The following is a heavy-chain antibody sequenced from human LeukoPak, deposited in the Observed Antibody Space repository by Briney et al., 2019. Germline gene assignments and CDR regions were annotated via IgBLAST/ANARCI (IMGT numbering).Heavy chain of an antibody. D-gene: IGHD3-22*01. CDR1: GGSISSGGYY. Sequence: SQTLSLTCTVSGGSISSGGYYWSWIRQHPGKGLEWIGYIYYSGSTYYNPSLKSRVTISVDTSKNQFSPKLSSVTAADTAVYYCARRKASTYYYDSSGYADAFDIWGQGTMVTVSS. CDR3: ARRKASTYYYDSSGYADAFDI. J-gene: IGHJ3*02. V-gene: IGHV4-31*03. CDR2: IYYSGST.